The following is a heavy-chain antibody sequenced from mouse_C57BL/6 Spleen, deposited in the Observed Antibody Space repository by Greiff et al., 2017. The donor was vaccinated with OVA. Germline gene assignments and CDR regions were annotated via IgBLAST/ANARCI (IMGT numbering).Heavy chain of an antibody. CDR1: GYTFTSYW. CDR2: IDPSDSET. Sequence: QVQLQQPGAELVRPGSSVKLSCKASGYTFTSYWMHWVKQRPIQGLEWIGNIDPSDSETHYNQKFKDKATLTVDKSSSTAYMQLSSLTSEDSAVYYCARDYYYGSSYNYFDYWGQGTTLTVSS. V-gene: IGHV1-52*01. CDR3: ARDYYYGSSYNYFDY. D-gene: IGHD1-1*01. J-gene: IGHJ2*01.